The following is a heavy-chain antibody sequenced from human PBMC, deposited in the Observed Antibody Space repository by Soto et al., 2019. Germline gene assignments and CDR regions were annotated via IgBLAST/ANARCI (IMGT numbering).Heavy chain of an antibody. Sequence: GGSLSLSCAASGFPFSSYSMNWVRQAPGKGLEWVSSISSSSSYIYYADSVKGRFTISRDNAKNSLYLQMNSLRAEDTAVYYCARGPFGVVTVIFDYWGQGTLVTVSS. V-gene: IGHV3-21*01. CDR1: GFPFSSYS. J-gene: IGHJ4*02. CDR2: ISSSSSYI. D-gene: IGHD3-3*01. CDR3: ARGPFGVVTVIFDY.